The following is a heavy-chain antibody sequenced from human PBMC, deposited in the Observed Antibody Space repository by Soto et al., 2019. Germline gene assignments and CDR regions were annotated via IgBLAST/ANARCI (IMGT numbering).Heavy chain of an antibody. J-gene: IGHJ3*02. V-gene: IGHV4-34*01. CDR2: INHSGST. CDR3: AREGRTADAFDI. CDR1: GGSFSGYY. Sequence: SETLSLTCAVYGGSFSGYYWSWIRQPPGKGLEWIGEINHSGSTNYNPSLKSRVTISVDTSKNQFSLKLSSVTAADTAVYYCAREGRTADAFDIWGQGTMVTVSS.